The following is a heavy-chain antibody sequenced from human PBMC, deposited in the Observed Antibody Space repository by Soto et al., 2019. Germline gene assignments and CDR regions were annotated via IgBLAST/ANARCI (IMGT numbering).Heavy chain of an antibody. CDR3: AAWGYGDISYYYYGMDV. D-gene: IGHD5-12*01. J-gene: IGHJ6*02. Sequence: PVEVSCKSSGFTFTSSAVQWVRQARGQRLEWIGWIVVGSGNTNYAQKFQERVTITRDMSTSTAYMELSSLRSEDTAVYYCAAWGYGDISYYYYGMDVWGQGTTVIVSS. V-gene: IGHV1-58*01. CDR1: GFTFTSSA. CDR2: IVVGSGNT.